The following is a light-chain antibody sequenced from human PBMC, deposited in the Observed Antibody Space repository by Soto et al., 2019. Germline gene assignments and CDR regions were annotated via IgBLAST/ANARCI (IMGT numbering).Light chain of an antibody. V-gene: IGKV2-30*02. J-gene: IGKJ5*01. CDR1: QSLVHRDGNTY. Sequence: DVVVTQSPLSLPVTLGQAASISCRSSQSLVHRDGNTYLSWFRQRPGQSPRRLIYKVSNREAGVPERFSGSGSGTDFTLKMSSVDAEDVGRYHWMQGSHWPPISFGPGIRLE. CDR3: MQGSHWPPIS. CDR2: KVS.